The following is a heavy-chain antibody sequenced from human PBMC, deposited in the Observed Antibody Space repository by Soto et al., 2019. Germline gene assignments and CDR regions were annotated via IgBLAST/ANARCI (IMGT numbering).Heavy chain of an antibody. D-gene: IGHD6-6*01. CDR3: AKEPYSSFVLGTFDY. CDR2: SSGSGGTT. J-gene: IGHJ4*02. Sequence: EVQLLESGGGLVQPGNSLRLSCAASGFTFSSFAMSWVRQAPGKGLEWVSGSSGSGGTTYHADSVKGRFTISRDNSKNTLYLQINSLRVEDTAVYYCAKEPYSSFVLGTFDYWGQGALVTVSS. CDR1: GFTFSSFA. V-gene: IGHV3-23*01.